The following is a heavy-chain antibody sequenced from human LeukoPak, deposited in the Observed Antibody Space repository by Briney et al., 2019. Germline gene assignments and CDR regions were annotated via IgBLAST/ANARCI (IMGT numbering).Heavy chain of an antibody. CDR2: IYDSGST. Sequence: SETLSLTCTVSGVSVSSGSYYWSCIRPPPGKGLEWIGYIYDSGSTNYNPSLKSRVTISVDTSKNQFSLKLSSVTAADTAVYYCARDKDAFDIWGQGTMVTVSS. CDR1: GVSVSSGSYY. J-gene: IGHJ3*02. V-gene: IGHV4-61*01. CDR3: ARDKDAFDI.